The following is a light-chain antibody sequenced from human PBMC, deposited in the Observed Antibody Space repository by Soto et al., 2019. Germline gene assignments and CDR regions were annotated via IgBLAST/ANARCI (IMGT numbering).Light chain of an antibody. V-gene: IGKV1-39*01. Sequence: IQLTQSPASLSASVGDSVTLTCRASQSISSYVNWDQQKPGTAPKLMLYAASSLQRWGPSRFSGGGSGTDFTLTISSLQPEAFAAYFCQQSTRTPLTFGQGTKVDIK. CDR2: AAS. CDR3: QQSTRTPLT. CDR1: QSISSY. J-gene: IGKJ1*01.